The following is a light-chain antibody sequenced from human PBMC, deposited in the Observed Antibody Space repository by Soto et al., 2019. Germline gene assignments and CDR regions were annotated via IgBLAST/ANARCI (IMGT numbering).Light chain of an antibody. J-gene: IGKJ1*01. V-gene: IGKV1-39*01. CDR3: QQTYNTPGT. CDR2: AAS. CDR1: QSISSY. Sequence: DIQMTQSPSSLSASVGDRVTITCRASQSISSYLNWYQQKPGKAPKLLIYAASSLQSGVPPRFSGSGSGTDFTLIISSLQPADLATCYCQQTYNTPGTCGQGTKVDIK.